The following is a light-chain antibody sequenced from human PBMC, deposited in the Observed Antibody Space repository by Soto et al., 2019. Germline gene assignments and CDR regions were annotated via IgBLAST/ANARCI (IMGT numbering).Light chain of an antibody. Sequence: QTAVTQEPSFSVSPGGTVTLTCGLSSGSVSTSYYPSWYQQTPGQAPRTLIYTTNIRSSGVPDRFSGSILGNKAALTITGAQADDECDYYCVLYMGSVAVFGGGTKLTVL. CDR2: TTN. CDR3: VLYMGSVAV. V-gene: IGLV8-61*01. CDR1: SGSVSTSYY. J-gene: IGLJ2*01.